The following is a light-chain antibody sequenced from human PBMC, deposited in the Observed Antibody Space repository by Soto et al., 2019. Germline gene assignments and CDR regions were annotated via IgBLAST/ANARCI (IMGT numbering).Light chain of an antibody. J-gene: IGKJ2*01. CDR2: GIS. CDR1: QSVNNAF. CDR3: QQYSTLPHP. Sequence: ESVLTQSPGTLSLSPGERATLSCRASQSVNNAFFAWYQQKPGQAPRLLIYGISNRAAGIPHSFSGSGSGTDFSLTISRLEREGFVVYFCQQYSTLPHPFGQGNKLEVK. V-gene: IGKV3-20*01.